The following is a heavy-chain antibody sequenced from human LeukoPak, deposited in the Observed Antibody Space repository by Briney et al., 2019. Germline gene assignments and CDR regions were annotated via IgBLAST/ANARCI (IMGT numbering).Heavy chain of an antibody. V-gene: IGHV4-34*01. J-gene: IGHJ4*02. CDR2: INHSGST. Sequence: SETLSLTCAVYGGSFSGYYWSWIRQPPGKGLEWIGEINHSGSTNYNPSLKSRVTISVDTSKNQFSLKLSSVTAADTAVYYCARIWSAFDYWGQGTLVTVSS. D-gene: IGHD3-16*01. CDR3: ARIWSAFDY. CDR1: GGSFSGYY.